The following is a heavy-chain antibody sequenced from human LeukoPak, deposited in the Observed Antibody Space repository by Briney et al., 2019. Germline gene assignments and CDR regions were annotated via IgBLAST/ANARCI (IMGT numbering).Heavy chain of an antibody. CDR3: ARPSTVVHFEDAFDI. CDR2: ISYDGSNK. CDR1: GFTFSSYA. J-gene: IGHJ3*02. D-gene: IGHD4-23*01. Sequence: PGGSLRLSCAASGFTFSSYAMHWVRQAPGKGLEWVAVISYDGSNKYCADSVKGRFTISRDNSKNTLYLQMNSLRAEDTAVYYCARPSTVVHFEDAFDIWGQGTMVTVSS. V-gene: IGHV3-30-3*01.